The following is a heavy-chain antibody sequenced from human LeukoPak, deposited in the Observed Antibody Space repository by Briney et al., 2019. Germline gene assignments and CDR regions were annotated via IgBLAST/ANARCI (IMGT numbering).Heavy chain of an antibody. CDR1: GGSISSYY. CDR2: IYYSGST. D-gene: IGHD6-13*01. Sequence: SETLSLTCTVSGGSISSYYWSWIRQPPGKGLEWIGYIYYSGSTNCNPSLKSRVTISVDTSKNQFSLKLSSVTAADTAVYYCARVQYSSSWSYYYYYMDVWGKGTTVTVSS. V-gene: IGHV4-59*01. CDR3: ARVQYSSSWSYYYYYMDV. J-gene: IGHJ6*03.